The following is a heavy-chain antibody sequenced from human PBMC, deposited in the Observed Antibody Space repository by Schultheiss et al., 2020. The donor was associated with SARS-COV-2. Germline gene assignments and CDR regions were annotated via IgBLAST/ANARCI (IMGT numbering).Heavy chain of an antibody. CDR3: ARVEGAGTFDY. Sequence: GESLKISCAASGFTFSSYWMSWVRQAPGKGLEWVANIKQDGSEKYYVDSVKGRFTISRDNAKNSLYLQMNSLRAEDTAVYYCARVEGAGTFDYWGQGTLVTVSS. V-gene: IGHV3-7*01. J-gene: IGHJ4*02. CDR2: IKQDGSEK. D-gene: IGHD1-26*01. CDR1: GFTFSSYW.